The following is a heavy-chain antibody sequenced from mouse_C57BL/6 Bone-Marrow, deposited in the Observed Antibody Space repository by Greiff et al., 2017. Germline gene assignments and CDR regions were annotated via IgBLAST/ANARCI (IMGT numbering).Heavy chain of an antibody. D-gene: IGHD3-3*01. V-gene: IGHV1-50*01. J-gene: IGHJ2*01. Sequence: VQLQQPGAELVKPGASVKLSCKASGYTFTSYWMQWVKQRPGQGLEWIGEIDPSDSYTNYNQKFTGKATLTVDTSSSTADMQLSSLTSEDSAVYYCARVGGWPIFDYWGQGTTLTVSS. CDR2: IDPSDSYT. CDR1: GYTFTSYW. CDR3: ARVGGWPIFDY.